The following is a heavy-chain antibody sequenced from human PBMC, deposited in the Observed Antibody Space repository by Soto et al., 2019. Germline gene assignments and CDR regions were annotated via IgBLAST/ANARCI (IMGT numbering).Heavy chain of an antibody. V-gene: IGHV4-61*01. CDR2: IYYSGST. Sequence: LFVPCSVSGAAVSSGTYFWYWIRQPPGKGLEWIGYIYYSGSTNYHPSLKSRVTISVDTSKNQYSLKLAYVTAADTAVYYCARVAFYSSGYHQHWGQGTLVTVSS. CDR1: GAAVSSGTYF. CDR3: ARVAFYSSGYHQH. D-gene: IGHD3-22*01. J-gene: IGHJ1*01.